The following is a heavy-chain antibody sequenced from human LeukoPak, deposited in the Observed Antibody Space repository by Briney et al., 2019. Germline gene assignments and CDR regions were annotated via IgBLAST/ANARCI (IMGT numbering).Heavy chain of an antibody. Sequence: GASVKVSCKASGYXFTGHYIQWVRQAPGQGLEWMGWINPNTGGTNYAQKFQGRVTMTRDTSISTAYMELSRLESDDTAVYYCARVPVAVVRALDYWGQGTLVTVSS. CDR3: ARVPVAVVRALDY. D-gene: IGHD4-23*01. CDR2: INPNTGGT. CDR1: GYXFTGHY. J-gene: IGHJ4*02. V-gene: IGHV1-2*02.